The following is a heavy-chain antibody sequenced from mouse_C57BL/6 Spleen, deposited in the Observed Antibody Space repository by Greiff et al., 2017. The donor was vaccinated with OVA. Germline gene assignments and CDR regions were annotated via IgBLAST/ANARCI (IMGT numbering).Heavy chain of an antibody. J-gene: IGHJ4*01. Sequence: DVQLQESGPDLVKPSQSLSLTCSVTGYSITSGYYWNWIRQFPGNKLEWMGYISYDGSNNYNPSLKNRISITRDTSKNQFFLKLNSVTTEDTATYYCAREEVYAMDYWGQGTSVTVSS. V-gene: IGHV3-6*01. CDR3: AREEVYAMDY. CDR1: GYSITSGYY. CDR2: ISYDGSN.